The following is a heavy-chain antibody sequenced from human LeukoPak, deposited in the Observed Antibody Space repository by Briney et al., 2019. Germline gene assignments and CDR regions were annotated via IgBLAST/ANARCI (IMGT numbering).Heavy chain of an antibody. D-gene: IGHD5-12*01. V-gene: IGHV4-59*01. Sequence: PSETLSLTCAVSGGSISSSYWSWIRQPPGKGLDYIGNIYYSGSTNYNPSLKSRVTISVDTSKNQFSLKLTSVTAADTAVYYCARIGGGRYSGYDSDFDYWGQGTLVTVSS. CDR1: GGSISSSY. CDR3: ARIGGGRYSGYDSDFDY. J-gene: IGHJ4*02. CDR2: IYYSGST.